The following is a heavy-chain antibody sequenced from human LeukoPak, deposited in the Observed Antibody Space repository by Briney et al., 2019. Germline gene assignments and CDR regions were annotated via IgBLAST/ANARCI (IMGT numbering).Heavy chain of an antibody. CDR2: INAGNGDT. CDR3: ARDRGGTGDFDY. J-gene: IGHJ4*02. V-gene: IGHV1-3*01. CDR1: GYTFTSYA. D-gene: IGHD1-1*01. Sequence: ASVKVSCTASGYTFTSYAMHWVRRAPGQRLGWMGWINAGNGDTKYSQKFQGRVTIARDTSASTAYMELSSLRSEDTAVYYCARDRGGTGDFDYWGQGTLVTVSS.